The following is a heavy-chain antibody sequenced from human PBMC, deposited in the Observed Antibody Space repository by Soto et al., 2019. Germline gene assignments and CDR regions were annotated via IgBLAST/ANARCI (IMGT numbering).Heavy chain of an antibody. D-gene: IGHD5-18*01. Sequence: EVQLVQSGAEVKKPGESLRISCKGSGYSFTSYWISWVRQMPGKGLEWMGRIDPSDSYTNYSPSFQGHVTISADKSISTAYLQWSSLKASDTAMYYCARTSMQSRGYSYGHGGMDGWGQGTTSPSP. CDR2: IDPSDSYT. V-gene: IGHV5-10-1*01. CDR1: GYSFTSYW. CDR3: ARTSMQSRGYSYGHGGMDG. J-gene: IGHJ6*02.